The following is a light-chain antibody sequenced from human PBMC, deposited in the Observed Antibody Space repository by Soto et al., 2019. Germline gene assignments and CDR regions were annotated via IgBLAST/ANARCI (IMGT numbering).Light chain of an antibody. V-gene: IGLV1-40*01. CDR1: SSNIGAGYD. J-gene: IGLJ1*01. CDR2: GNS. Sequence: QSALTQPPSVSGAPGQSVTISCTGGSSNIGAGYDVHWYQQLPGTAPKLLIYGNSNRPSGVPDRFSGSKSGTSASLAITGVQAEDEADYCCQSYDSSLSGLYVFGTGTKVTVL. CDR3: QSYDSSLSGLYV.